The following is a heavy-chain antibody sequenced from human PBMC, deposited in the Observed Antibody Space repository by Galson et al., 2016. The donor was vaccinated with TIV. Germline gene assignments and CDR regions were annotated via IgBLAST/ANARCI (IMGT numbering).Heavy chain of an antibody. V-gene: IGHV3-23*01. CDR2: IVGTGGTT. Sequence: SLRLSCAASGFTFSSYAMHWVRQAPGKGLEWVSGIVGTGGTTYYADSVKGRFSISRDNSKNTLYLQMNSLRGEDTALYYCTRRKNYGGDAFDLWGQGTLVTVS. J-gene: IGHJ3*01. D-gene: IGHD4-23*01. CDR3: TRRKNYGGDAFDL. CDR1: GFTFSSYA.